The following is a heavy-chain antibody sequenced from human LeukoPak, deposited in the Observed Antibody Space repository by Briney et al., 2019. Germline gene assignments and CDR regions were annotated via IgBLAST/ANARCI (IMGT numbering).Heavy chain of an antibody. CDR1: RFTFSSYV. J-gene: IGHJ3*02. CDR2: ISGSGRNT. CDR3: AKVESPPMAFDI. Sequence: PGGSLRLSCAASRFTFSSYVMSWVRQAPGKGLECVSAISGSGRNTYYADSVKGRFTISRDNSKNTLYLQMNSLRAEDTAVYYCAKVESPPMAFDIWGQGTMVTVSS. V-gene: IGHV3-23*01. D-gene: IGHD3-3*01.